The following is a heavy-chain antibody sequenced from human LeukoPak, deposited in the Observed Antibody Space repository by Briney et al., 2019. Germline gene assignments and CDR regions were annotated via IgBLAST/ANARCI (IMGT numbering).Heavy chain of an antibody. Sequence: PSETLSLTCAVYGGSFSGYYWSWLRQPPGKGLEWIGEINHSGSTNYNPSLKSRVTISVDTSKNQFSLKLSSVTAADTAVYYCARPTTGYGSGSYYYGYWGQGTLVTVSS. D-gene: IGHD3-10*01. CDR3: ARPTTGYGSGSYYYGY. CDR2: INHSGST. CDR1: GGSFSGYY. J-gene: IGHJ4*02. V-gene: IGHV4-34*01.